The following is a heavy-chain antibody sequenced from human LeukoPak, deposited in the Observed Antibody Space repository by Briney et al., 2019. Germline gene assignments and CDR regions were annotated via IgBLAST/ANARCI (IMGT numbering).Heavy chain of an antibody. J-gene: IGHJ4*02. CDR1: GFTFSSYA. D-gene: IGHD3-10*02. CDR2: ISDNGGST. CDR3: ASRQGLGWHYVN. V-gene: IGHV3-23*01. Sequence: GGSLRLSCVDLGFTFSSYALSWVRQVPGKGLEWVSGISDNGGSTYYADSVKGRFTISRDNSKNTLYLQMNSLRVEDTAKYYCASRQGLGWHYVNWGQGTLVTVSS.